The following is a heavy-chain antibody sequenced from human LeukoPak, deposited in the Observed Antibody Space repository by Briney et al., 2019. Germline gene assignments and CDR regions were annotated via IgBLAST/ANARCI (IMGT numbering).Heavy chain of an antibody. CDR2: ISYDGSNK. CDR3: AKDASNHGDY. V-gene: IGHV3-30*18. Sequence: GRSLRLSCAASGFTFSSYGMHWVRQAPGKGLEWVAVISYDGSNKYYADSVKGRFTISRDNSKNTLYLQMNSLRAEDTAVYYCAKDASNHGDYWGREPWSPSPQ. J-gene: IGHJ4*02. CDR1: GFTFSSYG. D-gene: IGHD1-14*01.